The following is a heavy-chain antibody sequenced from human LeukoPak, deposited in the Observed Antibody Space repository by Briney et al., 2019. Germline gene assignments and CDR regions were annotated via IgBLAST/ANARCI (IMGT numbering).Heavy chain of an antibody. CDR2: FDPEDGET. J-gene: IGHJ4*02. D-gene: IGHD3-22*01. Sequence: ASVKVSCKVSGHTLTDLSMHWVRQAPGKGLEWMGGFDPEDGETIYAQKFQGRITMTEDTSTDTAYMELSSLRSEDTAVYYCATKITYYYDNSGYYLNYWGQGTLVTVSP. CDR1: GHTLTDLS. V-gene: IGHV1-24*01. CDR3: ATKITYYYDNSGYYLNY.